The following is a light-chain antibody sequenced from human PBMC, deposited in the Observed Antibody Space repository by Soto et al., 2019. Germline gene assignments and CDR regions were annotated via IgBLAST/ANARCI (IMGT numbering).Light chain of an antibody. J-gene: IGLJ2*01. CDR3: TSYTSTNTLV. CDR2: EAT. V-gene: IGLV2-14*01. Sequence: QSVLTQPASVSGSPGQSITISCTGTSNDVGANNYVSWYQHHPGKAPKILIYEATNRPSGVSHRFSGSKSGNTASLTISGLQAEDEDDYFCTSYTSTNTLVFGGGTKLTVL. CDR1: SNDVGANNY.